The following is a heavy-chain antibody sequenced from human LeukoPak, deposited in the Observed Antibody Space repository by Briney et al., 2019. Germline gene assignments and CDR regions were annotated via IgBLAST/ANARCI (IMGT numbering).Heavy chain of an antibody. J-gene: IGHJ6*02. Sequence: PSETLSLTCAVYGGSFSGCYWSWIRQPPGKGLEWIGETNHSGSTNYNPSLKSRVTISVDTSKNQFSLKLSSVTAADTAVYYCARGLLTEDIVVVPAALSYYYYYGMDVWGQGTTVTVSS. V-gene: IGHV4-34*01. CDR2: TNHSGST. CDR3: ARGLLTEDIVVVPAALSYYYYYGMDV. D-gene: IGHD2-2*01. CDR1: GGSFSGCY.